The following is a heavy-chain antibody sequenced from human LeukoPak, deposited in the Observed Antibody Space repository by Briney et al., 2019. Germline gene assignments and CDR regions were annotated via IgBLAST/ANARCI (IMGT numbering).Heavy chain of an antibody. D-gene: IGHD1-26*01. CDR3: AKDLWELRDI. CDR2: ISGRGGNT. Sequence: PGGSLRLSCAASGFSFSTYAMSWVRQAPGKGLEWVSTISGRGGNTYYADSVKGRFTISRDNSKNTLYLQMSSLRAEDMAVYYCAKDLWELRDIWGQGTLVTVSS. J-gene: IGHJ4*02. V-gene: IGHV3-23*01. CDR1: GFSFSTYA.